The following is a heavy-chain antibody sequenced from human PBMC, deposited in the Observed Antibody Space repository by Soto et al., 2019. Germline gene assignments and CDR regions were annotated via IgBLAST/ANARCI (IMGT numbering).Heavy chain of an antibody. CDR3: AKTGDGYNYLFHY. V-gene: IGHV3-30*18. J-gene: IGHJ4*02. CDR2: ISYDGSNK. CDR1: GFTFSSYG. Sequence: QVQLVESGGGVVQPGRSLRLSCAASGFTFSSYGMHWVRQAPGKGLEWVAVISYDGSNKYYADSVKGRFTISRDNSKNTLYLQMNSLRAEDTAVYYCAKTGDGYNYLFHYWGQGTLVTVSS. D-gene: IGHD5-12*01.